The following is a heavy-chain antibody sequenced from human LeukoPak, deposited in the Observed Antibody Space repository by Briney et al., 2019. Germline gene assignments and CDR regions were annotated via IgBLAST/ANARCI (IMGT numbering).Heavy chain of an antibody. CDR3: VRHQRRNSY. J-gene: IGHJ4*02. CDR2: IKCYGSSA. D-gene: IGHD4-23*01. CDR1: SFPFKNYW. V-gene: IGHV3-74*01. Sequence: GVSLRLSCGASSFPFKNYWGHCVRQAPGKGRVWVSRIKCYGSSAFYADSVKGRFTISRDKAKNTVYLQMNILRAEDTGVYDCVRHQRRNSYWGQGTLVTVSS.